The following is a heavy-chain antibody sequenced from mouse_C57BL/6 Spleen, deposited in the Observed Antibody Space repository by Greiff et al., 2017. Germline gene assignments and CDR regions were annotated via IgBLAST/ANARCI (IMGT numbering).Heavy chain of an antibody. D-gene: IGHD1-1*01. J-gene: IGHJ4*01. CDR1: GFTFSSYA. Sequence: EVMLVESGEGLVKPGGSLKLSCAASGFTFSSYAMSWVRQTPEKRLEWVAYISSGGDYIYYADTVKGRFTISRDNARNTLYLQMSSLKSEDTAMYYCTRITTVDAMDYWGQGTSVTVSS. CDR3: TRITTVDAMDY. V-gene: IGHV5-9-1*02. CDR2: ISSGGDYI.